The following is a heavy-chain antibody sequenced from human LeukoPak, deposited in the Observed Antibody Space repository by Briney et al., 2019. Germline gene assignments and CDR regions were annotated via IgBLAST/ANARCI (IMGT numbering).Heavy chain of an antibody. CDR3: ARESNIVGAPPRY. CDR2: IKQDGSEK. CDR1: GFTFSSHW. Sequence: GGSLRLSCAASGFTFSSHWMSWVRQAPGKGLEWVANIKQDGSEKYYVDSVKGRFTISRDNAKNSLYLQMNSLRAEDTAVYYCARESNIVGAPPRYWGQGTLVTVSS. D-gene: IGHD1-26*01. J-gene: IGHJ4*02. V-gene: IGHV3-7*01.